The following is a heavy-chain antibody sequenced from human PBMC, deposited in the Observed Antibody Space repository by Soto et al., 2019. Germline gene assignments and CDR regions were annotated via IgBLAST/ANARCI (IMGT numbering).Heavy chain of an antibody. CDR3: SRGSTYYGFLT. V-gene: IGHV4-30-4*01. CDR2: IYYIGTT. D-gene: IGHD3-10*01. CDR1: GDSMGSGDYY. J-gene: IGHJ5*02. Sequence: QVQLQESGPGLVKPSQTLSLTCTVSGDSMGSGDYYWTCIRQPPGNVLEWIGYIYYIGTTLYNPSLESRVNISIETSKNHFSLRLTSVTAADTAVYYCSRGSTYYGFLTWGQGTLVTVSS.